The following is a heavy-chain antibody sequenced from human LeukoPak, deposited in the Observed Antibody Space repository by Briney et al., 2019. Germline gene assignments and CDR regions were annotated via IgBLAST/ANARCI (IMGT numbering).Heavy chain of an antibody. J-gene: IGHJ4*02. CDR3: ARDAVSDDYGDYGIEYYFDY. CDR1: GFTFSSYS. D-gene: IGHD4-17*01. Sequence: PGGSLRLSCAASGFTFSSYSMNWVRQAPGKGLEWASYISSSSSTIYYAGSVKGRFTISRDNAKNSLYLQMNSLRAEDTAVYYCARDAVSDDYGDYGIEYYFDYWGQGTLVTVSS. CDR2: ISSSSSTI. V-gene: IGHV3-48*01.